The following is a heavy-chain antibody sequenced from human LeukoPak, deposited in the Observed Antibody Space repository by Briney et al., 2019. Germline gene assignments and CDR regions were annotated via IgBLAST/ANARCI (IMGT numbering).Heavy chain of an antibody. CDR3: ARGRRGSSSLNDAFDI. CDR2: IYYSGST. D-gene: IGHD6-6*01. V-gene: IGHV4-59*01. Sequence: SETLSLTCTVSGGSISSYYWGWIRQPPGKGLEWIGYIYYSGSTNYNPSLKSRVTISVDTSKNQFSLKLSSVTAADTAVYYCARGRRGSSSLNDAFDIWGQGTMVTVSS. CDR1: GGSISSYY. J-gene: IGHJ3*02.